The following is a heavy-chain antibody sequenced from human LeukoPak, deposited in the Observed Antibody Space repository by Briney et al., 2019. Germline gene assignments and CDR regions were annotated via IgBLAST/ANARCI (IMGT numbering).Heavy chain of an antibody. CDR3: ARGRIAARPLGYYYYGMDV. CDR2: INHSGST. CDR1: GGSFSGYY. J-gene: IGHJ6*02. V-gene: IGHV4-34*01. Sequence: KASETLSLTCAVYGGSFSGYYWSWIRQPPGKGLEWIGEINHSGSTNYNPSLKSRVTISVDTSKNQFSLKLSSVTAADTAVYYCARGRIAARPLGYYYYGMDVWGQGTTVTVSS. D-gene: IGHD6-6*01.